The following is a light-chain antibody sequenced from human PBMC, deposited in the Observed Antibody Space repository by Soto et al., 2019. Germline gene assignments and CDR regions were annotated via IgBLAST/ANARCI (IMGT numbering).Light chain of an antibody. J-gene: IGKJ2*01. CDR1: QSVSSSY. CDR3: QQYGSSRNT. CDR2: GAS. V-gene: IGKV3-20*01. Sequence: EIVLTQSPGTLSLSPGERATLSCRASQSVSSSYLAWYQQKPGQAPRLLIYGASSRATGIPYRFSGSGSGTDFTLTISRLEPEDFAVYYCQQYGSSRNTFGQGTKLEIK.